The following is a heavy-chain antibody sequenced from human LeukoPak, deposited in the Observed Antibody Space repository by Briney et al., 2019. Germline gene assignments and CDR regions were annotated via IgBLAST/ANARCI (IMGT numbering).Heavy chain of an antibody. D-gene: IGHD3-3*01. CDR1: GFTFSSYA. J-gene: IGHJ4*02. Sequence: PGGSLRLSCAASGFTFSSYAMSWVRQAPGKGLEWVSAISSSGGSTYYADSVKGRFTISRDNSKNTLYLQMNSLRAEDTAVYYCAKVRDFWSGYYSYYFDYWGQGTLVTVSS. CDR2: ISSSGGST. CDR3: AKVRDFWSGYYSYYFDY. V-gene: IGHV3-23*01.